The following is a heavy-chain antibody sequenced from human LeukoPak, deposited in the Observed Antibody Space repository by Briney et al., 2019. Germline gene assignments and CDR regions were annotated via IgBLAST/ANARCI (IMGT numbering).Heavy chain of an antibody. V-gene: IGHV3-74*01. CDR3: TRGSGGYYHEPPFDY. Sequence: GGSLRLSCAASGLTFSTYWMHWVRQAPGKGLVWVSFIKGDRSSATYADSVKGRFTISRDNAKNTLYLQMNSLRAEDTAVYYCTRGSGGYYHEPPFDYWGQGTLVTVSS. CDR2: IKGDRSSA. D-gene: IGHD3-22*01. CDR1: GLTFSTYW. J-gene: IGHJ4*02.